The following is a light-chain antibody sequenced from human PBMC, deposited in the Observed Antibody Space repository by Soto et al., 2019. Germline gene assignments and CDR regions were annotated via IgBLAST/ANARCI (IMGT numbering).Light chain of an antibody. V-gene: IGLV2-8*01. J-gene: IGLJ3*02. CDR2: EVT. CDR3: SSYARNRDIL. Sequence: QSALTQPPSASGSPGQSVAISCTGTSSDVGGYSYVSWYQQHPGKAPKLMIYEVTKRPSGVPDRFSGSKSGNTASLTVSGLQAEDEADYYCSSYARNRDILFGGGTK. CDR1: SSDVGGYSY.